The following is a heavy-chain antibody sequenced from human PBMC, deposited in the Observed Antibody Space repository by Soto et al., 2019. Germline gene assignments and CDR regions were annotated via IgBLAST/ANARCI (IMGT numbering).Heavy chain of an antibody. Sequence: EVQLLESGGGLVQPGGSLRLSCAASGFTFSSYAMSWVRQAPGKGLEWVSAISGSGGRTYYADSVKGRFTISRDKSKNTLYLQMNSLRAEDTAVYYCAKDDEYSGSYLDYWGQGTLVTVSS. D-gene: IGHD1-26*01. V-gene: IGHV3-23*01. CDR3: AKDDEYSGSYLDY. CDR2: ISGSGGRT. CDR1: GFTFSSYA. J-gene: IGHJ4*02.